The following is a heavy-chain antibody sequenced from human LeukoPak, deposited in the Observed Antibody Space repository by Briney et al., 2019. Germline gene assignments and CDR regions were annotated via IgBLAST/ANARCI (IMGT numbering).Heavy chain of an antibody. CDR1: GFTFSSYE. CDR3: ARDRHYYDSSGYYPYFDY. D-gene: IGHD3-22*01. J-gene: IGHJ4*02. CDR2: ISSSGSTI. V-gene: IGHV3-48*03. Sequence: GGSLRLSCAASGFTFSSYEMNWVRQAPGKGLEWVSHISSSGSTIYYADSVKGRFTNSRYNAKNSLYLQMNSLRAEDTAVYYCARDRHYYDSSGYYPYFDYWGQGTLVTVSS.